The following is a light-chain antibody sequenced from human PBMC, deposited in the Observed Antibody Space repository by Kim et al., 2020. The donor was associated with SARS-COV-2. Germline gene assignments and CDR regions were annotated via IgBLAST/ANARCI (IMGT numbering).Light chain of an antibody. J-gene: IGKJ2*01. V-gene: IGKV1-5*01. Sequence: SASVGDRVTITRRDSQSVSTFVAWYQQKPEKAPKLLIYDAYSLESGVATRCSGSGCGTEFTLTIRIVQPDDFATYYCQEYNTYYTRGQENKVEI. CDR2: DAY. CDR1: QSVSTF. CDR3: QEYNTYYT.